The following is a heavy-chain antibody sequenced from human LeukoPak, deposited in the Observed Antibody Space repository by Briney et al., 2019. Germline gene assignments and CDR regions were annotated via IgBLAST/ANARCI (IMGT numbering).Heavy chain of an antibody. CDR2: ISYDGSNK. V-gene: IGHV3-30*04. Sequence: PGGSLRLSCAASGFTFSSYAMHRVRQAPGKGLEWVAVISYDGSNKYYADSVKGRFTISRDNSKNTLYLQMNSLRAEDTAVYYCARDSCSSTSCLYYYYYMVVWGKGTTVTVSS. CDR1: GFTFSSYA. J-gene: IGHJ6*03. CDR3: ARDSCSSTSCLYYYYYMVV. D-gene: IGHD2-2*01.